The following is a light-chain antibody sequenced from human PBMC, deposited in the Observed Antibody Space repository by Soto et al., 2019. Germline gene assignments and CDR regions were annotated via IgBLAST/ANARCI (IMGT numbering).Light chain of an antibody. V-gene: IGKV3-20*01. CDR3: QQYGSSHLIT. CDR1: QSVTSSY. Sequence: EILFTQSPDTLSLSPGERATLSCRASQSVTSSYLAWYQQKPGQAPRLIIYGASSRANGIPDRFSGSGSGTDFTLTISRLEPEDFALYHCQQYGSSHLITFGQGTRLEIK. J-gene: IGKJ5*01. CDR2: GAS.